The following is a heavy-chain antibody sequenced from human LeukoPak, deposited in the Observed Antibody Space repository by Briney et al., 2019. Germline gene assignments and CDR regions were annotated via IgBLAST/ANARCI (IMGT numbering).Heavy chain of an antibody. V-gene: IGHV4-59*11. CDR3: ARVSFHYHSGNYGWYFDS. CDR2: IYYTGIT. Sequence: PSETLSPTCTVSGGSISGQYWSLIRQPPGKGLEWIGYIYYTGITKYNPSLKSRVTISVDTSKNQFSLRLTSVTAADTAVYYCARVSFHYHSGNYGWYFDSWGQGTLVTVSS. CDR1: GGSISGQY. D-gene: IGHD3-10*01. J-gene: IGHJ4*02.